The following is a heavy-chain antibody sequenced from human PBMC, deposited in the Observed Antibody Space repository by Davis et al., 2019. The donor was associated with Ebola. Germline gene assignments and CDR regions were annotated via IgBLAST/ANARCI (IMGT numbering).Heavy chain of an antibody. V-gene: IGHV3-30-3*01. J-gene: IGHJ4*02. Sequence: PGGSLRLSCAASGFTFSSYAMHWVRQAPGKGLEWVAVISYDGSNKYYADSVKGRFTISRDNSKNTLYLQMNSLRAEDTAVYYCARVRSLGMIVAIYYFDYWGQGTLVTVSS. CDR2: ISYDGSNK. CDR1: GFTFSSYA. D-gene: IGHD3-22*01. CDR3: ARVRSLGMIVAIYYFDY.